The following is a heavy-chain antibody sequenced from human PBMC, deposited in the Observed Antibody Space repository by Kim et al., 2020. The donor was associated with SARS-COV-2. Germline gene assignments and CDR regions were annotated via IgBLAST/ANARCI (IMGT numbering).Heavy chain of an antibody. CDR1: GFSFSNFN. CDR2: ISGDSSNI. Sequence: GGSLRLSCAASGFSFSNFNMNWVRQAPGKGLEWVSSISGDSSNIYYADSVKGRFTISRDNAKNSLFLQMNSLRAEDTAVYYCARDSRRYCSTISCYSVATRPLDPWGQGTLVTVSS. CDR3: ARDSRRYCSTISCYSVATRPLDP. V-gene: IGHV3-21*01. J-gene: IGHJ5*02. D-gene: IGHD2-2*01.